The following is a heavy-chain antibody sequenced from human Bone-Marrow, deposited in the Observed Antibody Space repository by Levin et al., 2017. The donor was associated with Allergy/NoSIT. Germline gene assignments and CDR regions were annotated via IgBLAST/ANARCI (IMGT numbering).Heavy chain of an antibody. CDR2: IKEDGSEK. V-gene: IGHV3-7*04. Sequence: QAGGSLRLSCAASGFTFRNYWMSWVRQAPGKGLEWVANIKEDGSEKFYVDSVKGRFSISRDNAENSLYLQMSSLTAEDTAGYYCARDADFRIGYWGQGALVTVSS. D-gene: IGHD1-14*01. J-gene: IGHJ4*02. CDR1: GFTFRNYW. CDR3: ARDADFRIGY.